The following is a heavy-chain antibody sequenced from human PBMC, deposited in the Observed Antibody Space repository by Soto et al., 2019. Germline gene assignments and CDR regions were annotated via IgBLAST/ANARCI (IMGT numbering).Heavy chain of an antibody. J-gene: IGHJ6*03. V-gene: IGHV3-11*01. D-gene: IGHD2-2*01. Sequence: GGSLRLSCAASGFTFSDYYMSWIRQAPGKGLEWVSYISSSGSTIYYADSVKGRFTISRDNAKNSLYLQMNSLRAEDTAVYYCAILMPHYYYYMDVWGKGTTVTVSS. CDR2: ISSSGSTI. CDR1: GFTFSDYY. CDR3: AILMPHYYYYMDV.